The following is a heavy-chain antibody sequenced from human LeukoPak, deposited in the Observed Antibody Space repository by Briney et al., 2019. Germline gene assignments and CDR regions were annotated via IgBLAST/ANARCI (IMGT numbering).Heavy chain of an antibody. J-gene: IGHJ4*02. CDR2: INHSGST. Sequence: KPSETLSLTCAVYGGSFGGYYWSWIRQPPGKGLEWIGEINHSGSTNYNPSLKSRVTISVDTSKNQFSPKLSSVTAADTAVYYCARGVGYSYGADYWGQGTLVTVSS. CDR1: GGSFGGYY. CDR3: ARGVGYSYGADY. V-gene: IGHV4-34*01. D-gene: IGHD5-18*01.